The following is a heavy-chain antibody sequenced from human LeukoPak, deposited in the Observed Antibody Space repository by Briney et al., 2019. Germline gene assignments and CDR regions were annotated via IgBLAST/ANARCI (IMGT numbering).Heavy chain of an antibody. Sequence: SETLSLTRTVSGASISSSGSYWGWIRQPPGKGLEWIGTISFSGSTYYNPSLKSRVTISVDTSKNQFSLKLNSVTAADTAVYYCARHFDFWGQGTLVTVSS. V-gene: IGHV4-39*01. CDR1: GASISSSGSY. CDR2: ISFSGST. J-gene: IGHJ4*02. CDR3: ARHFDF.